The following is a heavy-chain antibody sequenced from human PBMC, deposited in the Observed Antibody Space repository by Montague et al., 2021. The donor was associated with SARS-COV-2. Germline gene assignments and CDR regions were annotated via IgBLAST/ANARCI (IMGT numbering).Heavy chain of an antibody. V-gene: IGHV4-59*01. CDR1: GGSIDSFY. CDR3: ARGGYYDNTGYYSDYYYNMDV. J-gene: IGHJ6*02. CDR2: IFHSGRT. Sequence: SETLSLTCTVSGGSIDSFYWSWIRRPPGKGLEWIGCIFHSGRTYXNPSLKSRVSMSVDTSKNQVSLRLSSLTAADTAVYYCARGGYYDNTGYYSDYYYNMDVWGQGTTVTVPS. D-gene: IGHD3-22*01.